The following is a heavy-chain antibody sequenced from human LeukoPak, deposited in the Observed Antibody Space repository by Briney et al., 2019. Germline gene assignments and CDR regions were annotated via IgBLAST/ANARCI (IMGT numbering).Heavy chain of an antibody. J-gene: IGHJ4*02. CDR2: ISGSGHST. D-gene: IGHD5-12*01. CDR3: AKDRGVATISPYYFDY. CDR1: GFTFSSYA. V-gene: IGHV3-23*01. Sequence: GGSLRLSCAASGFTFSSYAMTWVRQAPGKGLEWVSSISGSGHSTYYADSVKGRFTISRDNSKNTLYLQMNSLRAEDTAVYYCAKDRGVATISPYYFDYWGQGTLVTVSS.